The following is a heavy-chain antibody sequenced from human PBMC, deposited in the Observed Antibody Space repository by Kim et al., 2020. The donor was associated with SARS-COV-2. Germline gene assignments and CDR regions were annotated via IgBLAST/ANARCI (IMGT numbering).Heavy chain of an antibody. CDR3: AKDHKDYYGMDV. V-gene: IGHV1-46*01. Sequence: FAQRFQGRVTMTSDTSTSTVDMALSSLRSEDTAVYYCAKDHKDYYGMDVWGQGTTVTVSS. J-gene: IGHJ6*02.